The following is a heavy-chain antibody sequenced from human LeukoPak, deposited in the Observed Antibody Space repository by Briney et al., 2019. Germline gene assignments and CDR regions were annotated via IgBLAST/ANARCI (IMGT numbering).Heavy chain of an antibody. CDR1: GNYW. CDR2: INSDGSWI. Sequence: GGSLRLSCAASGNYWMHWVRQAPGKGLVWVSHINSDGSWISYADSVKGRFTISKDNAKNTVYLQMNNLRAEDTAVYYCVSFYETYWGRGTLVTVSS. D-gene: IGHD2-2*01. CDR3: VSFYETY. V-gene: IGHV3-74*01. J-gene: IGHJ4*02.